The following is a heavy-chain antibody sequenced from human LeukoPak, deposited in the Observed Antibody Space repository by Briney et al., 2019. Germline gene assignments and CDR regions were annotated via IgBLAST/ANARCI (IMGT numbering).Heavy chain of an antibody. CDR2: ISSSSSYI. CDR3: AKAFRSAAGTPIFDY. Sequence: GGSLRLSCAASGFTFSIYSMNWVRQAPGKGLEWVSSISSSSSYIYYADSVKGRFTISRDNSKNTLYLQMNSLRAEDTAVYYCAKAFRSAAGTPIFDYWGQGTLVTVSS. V-gene: IGHV3-21*01. D-gene: IGHD6-13*01. CDR1: GFTFSIYS. J-gene: IGHJ4*02.